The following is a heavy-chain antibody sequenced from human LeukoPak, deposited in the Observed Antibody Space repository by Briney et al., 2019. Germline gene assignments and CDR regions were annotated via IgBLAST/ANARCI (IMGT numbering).Heavy chain of an antibody. CDR3: ARGGLHCTGGSCYVPDY. CDR2: INPSGGST. J-gene: IGHJ4*02. Sequence: ASVKVSCKASGYTLTSYYMHWVRQAPGQGLEWMGIINPSGGSTSYAQKFQGRVTMTRNTSIRTAYMELSSLRSEDTAVYYCARGGLHCTGGSCYVPDYWGQGTLVTVSS. D-gene: IGHD2-15*01. CDR1: GYTLTSYY. V-gene: IGHV1-46*01.